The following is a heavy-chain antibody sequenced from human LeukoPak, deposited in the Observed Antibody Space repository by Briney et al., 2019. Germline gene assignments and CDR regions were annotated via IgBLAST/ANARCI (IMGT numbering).Heavy chain of an antibody. CDR2: ISNTGDT. D-gene: IGHD6-19*01. J-gene: IGHJ4*02. V-gene: IGHV4-4*08. Sequence: SETLSLTCTVSGVSISSYYWSWIRQPPGKGLEWIGYISNTGDTNCNPSLESRVAISLDTSKNQFSLQLRSVTASDTAVYFCARYSGGWPYYFDFWGPGALVTVSS. CDR3: ARYSGGWPYYFDF. CDR1: GVSISSYY.